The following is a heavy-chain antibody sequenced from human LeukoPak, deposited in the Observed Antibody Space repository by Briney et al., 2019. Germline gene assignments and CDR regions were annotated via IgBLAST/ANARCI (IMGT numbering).Heavy chain of an antibody. J-gene: IGHJ6*03. CDR3: GRDALVGYFSYYYMDV. CDR1: GGSISSHY. Sequence: SETLSLTCTVSGGSISSHYWTWIRQSPGKGLEWIGDISNSGSTSYNPSLKSRVTISIATSNNQFSLKLSSVTAADTAVYYCGRDALVGYFSYYYMDVWGKGTTVTVSS. D-gene: IGHD2-15*01. V-gene: IGHV4-59*11. CDR2: ISNSGST.